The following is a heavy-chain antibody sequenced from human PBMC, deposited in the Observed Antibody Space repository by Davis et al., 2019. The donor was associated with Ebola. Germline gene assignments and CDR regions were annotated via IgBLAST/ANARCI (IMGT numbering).Heavy chain of an antibody. D-gene: IGHD2-2*02. CDR3: ARGYKVDIVVVPAAITFDY. Sequence: ASVKVSCKASGYTFTSYAMHWVRQAPGQRLEWMGWINVGNGNTKYSQKFQGRVTITRDTSASTAYMELSSLRSEDTAVYYCARGYKVDIVVVPAAITFDYWGQGTLVTVSS. J-gene: IGHJ4*02. CDR1: GYTFTSYA. V-gene: IGHV1-3*01. CDR2: INVGNGNT.